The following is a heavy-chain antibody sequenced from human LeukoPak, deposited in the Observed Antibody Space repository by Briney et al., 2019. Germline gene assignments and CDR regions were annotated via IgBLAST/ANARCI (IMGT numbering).Heavy chain of an antibody. J-gene: IGHJ6*03. CDR2: IIPIFGTA. Sequence: SVKVSCKASGGTFSSYAISWVRQAPGQGLEWMGGIIPIFGTANYSKKFQGRVTITADESTSTAYMELSSLRSEDTAVYYCARGSTVYDSSGYPRQYPNYYYYYMDVWGKGTTVTISS. CDR3: ARGSTVYDSSGYPRQYPNYYYYYMDV. V-gene: IGHV1-69*13. D-gene: IGHD3-22*01. CDR1: GGTFSSYA.